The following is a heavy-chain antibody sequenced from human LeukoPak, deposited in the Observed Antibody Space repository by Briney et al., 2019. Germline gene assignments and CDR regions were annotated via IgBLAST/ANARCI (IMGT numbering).Heavy chain of an antibody. CDR2: IYYSGST. CDR1: GGSISSYY. D-gene: IGHD1-14*01. Sequence: SETLSLTCTVSGGSISSYYWSWIRQPPGKGLEWIGYIYYSGSTNYNPSLKSRVTISVDTSKNQFSLKLSSVTAVDTAVYYCGRVNQGRTVDYWGQGTLVTVSS. J-gene: IGHJ4*02. CDR3: GRVNQGRTVDY. V-gene: IGHV4-59*08.